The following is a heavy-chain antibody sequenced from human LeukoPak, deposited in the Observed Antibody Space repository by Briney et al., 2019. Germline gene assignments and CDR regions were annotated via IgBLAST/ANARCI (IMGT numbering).Heavy chain of an antibody. V-gene: IGHV3-7*01. Sequence: PGGSLRLSCATSGFTFSTYWMNWVRQAPGKGLEWVANIKQDGSEKYYVDSVKGRFTISRDNAKNSLYLQMNSLRAEDTAVYYCARDQTYYYDSSGYSPDFDYWGQGTLVTVSS. CDR1: GFTFSTYW. J-gene: IGHJ4*02. CDR2: IKQDGSEK. CDR3: ARDQTYYYDSSGYSPDFDY. D-gene: IGHD3-22*01.